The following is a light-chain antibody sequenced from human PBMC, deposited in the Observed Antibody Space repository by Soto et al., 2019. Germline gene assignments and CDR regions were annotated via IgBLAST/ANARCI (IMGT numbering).Light chain of an antibody. Sequence: QSVLTQPPSASGSPGQSVAISCTGTSSDVGGYNYVSWFQQHPGKAPKLIIHEVNQRPSGVPDRFSGSKSGNTASLTVSGLQAEDEADYYCCSYAGSYTYVFGPGTKV. CDR1: SSDVGGYNY. V-gene: IGLV2-8*01. CDR2: EVN. CDR3: CSYAGSYTYV. J-gene: IGLJ1*01.